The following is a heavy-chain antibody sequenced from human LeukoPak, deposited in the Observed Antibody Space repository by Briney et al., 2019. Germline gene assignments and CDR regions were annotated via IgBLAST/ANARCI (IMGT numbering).Heavy chain of an antibody. CDR3: ATGGEWLHPDAFDI. CDR1: GYTLTDLS. J-gene: IGHJ3*02. V-gene: IGHV1-24*01. CDR2: FDPEDGET. Sequence: GASVKVSCKVSGYTLTDLSMHWVRQAPGKGLEWMGGFDPEDGETIYAQKFQGRVTMTEDTSTDTAYMELSSLRSEDTAVYYCATGGEWLHPDAFDIWGQGTMVTVSS. D-gene: IGHD5-12*01.